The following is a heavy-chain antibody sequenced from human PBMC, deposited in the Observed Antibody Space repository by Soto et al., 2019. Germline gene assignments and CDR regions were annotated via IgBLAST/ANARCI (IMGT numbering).Heavy chain of an antibody. D-gene: IGHD2-2*01. J-gene: IGHJ4*02. Sequence: PSETLSLTCTVSGGSISSYYWSWIRQPPGKGLEWIGNIYYSGSTNYNPSLKSRVTISVDTSKNQFSLKLSSVTAAVTVVFYCARLCSSTSCYGFFDYWGQGTLVTVSS. CDR1: GGSISSYY. V-gene: IGHV4-59*01. CDR2: IYYSGST. CDR3: ARLCSSTSCYGFFDY.